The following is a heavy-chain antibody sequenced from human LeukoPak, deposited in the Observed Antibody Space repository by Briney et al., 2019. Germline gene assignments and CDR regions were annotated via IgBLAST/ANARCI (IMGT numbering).Heavy chain of an antibody. CDR2: ISWNSGSI. CDR1: GFTFDDYA. CDR3: AKDDSPPHYGDYGGFDL. D-gene: IGHD4-17*01. J-gene: IGHJ2*01. V-gene: IGHV3-9*01. Sequence: GGSLRLSCAASGFTFDDYAMPWVRQAPGKGLEWVSGISWNSGSIGYADSVKGRFTISRDDAKNSLYLQMNSLRAEDTALYYCAKDDSPPHYGDYGGFDLWGRGTLVTVSS.